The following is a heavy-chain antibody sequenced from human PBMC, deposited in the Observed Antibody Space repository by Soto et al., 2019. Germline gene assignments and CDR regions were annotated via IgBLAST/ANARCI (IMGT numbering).Heavy chain of an antibody. CDR3: ARRLDAADDHYDSSGYSWFDP. CDR2: IIPIFGTA. CDR1: GGTFSSYA. D-gene: IGHD3-22*01. V-gene: IGHV1-69*13. J-gene: IGHJ5*02. Sequence: SVKVSCKASGGTFSSYAISWVRQAPGQGLEWMGGIIPIFGTANYAQKFQGRVTITADESTSTAYMELSSLRSEDTAVYYCARRLDAADDHYDSSGYSWFDPWGQGTLVTVSS.